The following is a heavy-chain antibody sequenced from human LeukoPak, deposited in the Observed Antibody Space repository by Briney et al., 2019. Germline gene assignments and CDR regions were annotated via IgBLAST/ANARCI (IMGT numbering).Heavy chain of an antibody. CDR3: ARGNYGSIDAFDI. CDR1: GFTFSSYW. J-gene: IGHJ3*02. D-gene: IGHD3-10*01. V-gene: IGHV3-7*05. Sequence: GGSLRLSCAASGFTFSSYWMSWVRQAPGKGLEWVANIRQDGSEKYYVDSLKGRFTISRDSAKNSLYLQMNSLRAEDTAVYYCARGNYGSIDAFDIWGQGTMVTVSS. CDR2: IRQDGSEK.